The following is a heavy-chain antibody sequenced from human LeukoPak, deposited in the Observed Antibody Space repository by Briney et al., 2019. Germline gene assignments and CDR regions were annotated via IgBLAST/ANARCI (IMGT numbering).Heavy chain of an antibody. Sequence: GGSLRLSCAASGFTFSSYGMHWVRQAPGKGLEWVAVISYDGSNKYYEDSVKGRFTISRDNSRNTLYLQMNSLRAEDTAVYYCAKDWQLVDYWGQGTLVTVSS. V-gene: IGHV3-30*18. CDR1: GFTFSSYG. D-gene: IGHD1-1*01. CDR2: ISYDGSNK. CDR3: AKDWQLVDY. J-gene: IGHJ4*02.